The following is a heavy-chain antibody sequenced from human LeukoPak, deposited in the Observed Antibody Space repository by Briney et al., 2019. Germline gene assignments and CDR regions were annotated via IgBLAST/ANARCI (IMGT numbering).Heavy chain of an antibody. D-gene: IGHD3-22*01. CDR2: IYHSGST. J-gene: IGHJ4*02. CDR1: GGSISSGGYY. Sequence: SQTLSLTCTVSGGSISSGGYYWSWIRQPPGKGLEWIGYIYHSGSTYYNPSLKSRVTISVDRSKNQFSLKLSSVTAADTAVYYCASHPDYYGSSGYPDYWGQGTLVTVSS. CDR3: ASHPDYYGSSGYPDY. V-gene: IGHV4-30-2*01.